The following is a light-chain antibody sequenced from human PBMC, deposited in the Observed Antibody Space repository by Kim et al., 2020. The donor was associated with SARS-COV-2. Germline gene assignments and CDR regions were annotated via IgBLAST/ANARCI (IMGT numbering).Light chain of an antibody. J-gene: IGKJ2*01. CDR1: QSVGNY. Sequence: SWSPGERATLSCKSSQSVGNYLAGYQQKPGQAPRLLIYAASNRATGIPARFSGSGSGTDFTLTISSLEPEDFVLYYCHQRRDWPNTFGQGTKLEI. V-gene: IGKV3-11*01. CDR2: AAS. CDR3: HQRRDWPNT.